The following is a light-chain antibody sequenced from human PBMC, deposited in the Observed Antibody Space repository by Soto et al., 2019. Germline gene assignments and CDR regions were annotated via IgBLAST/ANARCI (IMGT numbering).Light chain of an antibody. J-gene: IGKJ4*01. CDR3: QQANSFPRT. Sequence: IVLTHSPGTLSLSPGEMATLSCRASQSLSSGYLAWYQQKPGQAPRILIYAASSRATGIPDRFSGSGSGTDFSLTISRLEPEDFATYYCQQANSFPRTFGGGTKVDIK. V-gene: IGKV3-20*01. CDR1: QSLSSGY. CDR2: AAS.